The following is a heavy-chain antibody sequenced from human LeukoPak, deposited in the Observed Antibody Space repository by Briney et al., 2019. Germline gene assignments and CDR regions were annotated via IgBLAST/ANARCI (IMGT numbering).Heavy chain of an antibody. CDR1: GFTFSSYG. V-gene: IGHV3-30*02. CDR3: ARSRSLVTSFDY. J-gene: IGHJ4*02. CDR2: IRYDGSNK. D-gene: IGHD5-18*01. Sequence: GGSLRLSCAASGFTFSSYGMHWVRQAPGKGLEWAAFIRYDGSNKYYADSVKGRFTISRDNSKNTLYLQMNSLRAEDTAVYYCARSRSLVTSFDYWGQGTLVTVSS.